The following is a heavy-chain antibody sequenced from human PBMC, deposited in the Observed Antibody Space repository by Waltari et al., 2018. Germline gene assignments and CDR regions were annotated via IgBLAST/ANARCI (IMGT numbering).Heavy chain of an antibody. CDR2: IIRIFGTG. CDR3: AGMGMATMDFDY. CDR1: GGTFSRYA. J-gene: IGHJ4*02. D-gene: IGHD5-12*01. Sequence: QVQLVQSGAEVKKPGSSVKVSCKASGGTFSRYAISWVRQAPGQGLEWMGRIIRIFGTGTYAQKCQGTVTVTSDKSTSTAYMELSSLRSEDTAVYYCAGMGMATMDFDYWGQGTLVTVSS. V-gene: IGHV1-69*08.